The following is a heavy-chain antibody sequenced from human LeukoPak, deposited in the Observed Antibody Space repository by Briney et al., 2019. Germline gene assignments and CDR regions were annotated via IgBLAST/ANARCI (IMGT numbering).Heavy chain of an antibody. Sequence: ASVKVACKAAGYTFTGYYMHWVRQAPGQGLEWMGWINTNSGGTNYAQKFQARVTMTRDTSISTAYMELSRLRSDDTAVYYCARVFHYYYYMDVWGKGTTVTISS. D-gene: IGHD3-9*01. CDR1: GYTFTGYY. CDR2: INTNSGGT. CDR3: ARVFHYYYYMDV. V-gene: IGHV1-2*02. J-gene: IGHJ6*03.